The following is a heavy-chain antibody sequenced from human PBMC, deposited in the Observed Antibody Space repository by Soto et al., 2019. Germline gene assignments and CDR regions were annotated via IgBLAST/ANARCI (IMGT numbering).Heavy chain of an antibody. Sequence: GESLKISCKASGYSFISYWIGWVRQMPGKGLEWMGIIYPSDSDTRYSPSFHGQVTISADKSISTAYLQWSSLKASDTAMYYCARGAVTTNFDYWVLGTLVTVSS. J-gene: IGHJ4*02. CDR2: IYPSDSDT. CDR1: GYSFISYW. V-gene: IGHV5-51*01. CDR3: ARGAVTTNFDY. D-gene: IGHD4-4*01.